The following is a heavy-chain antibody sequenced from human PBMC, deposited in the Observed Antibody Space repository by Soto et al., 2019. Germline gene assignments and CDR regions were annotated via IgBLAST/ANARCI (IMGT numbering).Heavy chain of an antibody. V-gene: IGHV4-34*01. CDR2: ISQAETT. Sequence: PSETLSFTCVVYGESFGGFYWSWVRQSPGKGLEWIGEISQAETTAYSPSLKSRVSISADTSKKQFSLTLTSVTAADTAVYYCVHSPNVAVDHWGQGTLVTVSS. J-gene: IGHJ4*02. CDR3: VHSPNVAVDH. CDR1: GESFGGFY. D-gene: IGHD2-15*01.